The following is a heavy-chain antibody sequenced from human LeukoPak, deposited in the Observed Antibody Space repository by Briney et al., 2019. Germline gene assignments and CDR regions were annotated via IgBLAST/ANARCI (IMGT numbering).Heavy chain of an antibody. J-gene: IGHJ4*02. CDR3: AKDRIAAGN. D-gene: IGHD6-13*01. Sequence: SGGSLRLSCAASGFTFDDYAMHWVRQAPGKGLEWVSGISWNSGSIGYADSVKGRFTISRDNAKNSLYLQMNSLRAEDTALYYCAKDRIAAGNWGQGTLVTVSS. V-gene: IGHV3-9*01. CDR2: ISWNSGSI. CDR1: GFTFDDYA.